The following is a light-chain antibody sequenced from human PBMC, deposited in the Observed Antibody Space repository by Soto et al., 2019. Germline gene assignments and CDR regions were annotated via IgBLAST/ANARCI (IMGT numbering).Light chain of an antibody. CDR3: LQDYIYTPT. Sequence: GGRVTITCRASQGIRNDLGWYQQKPGKAPKLLIYAASSLETGVPSRFSGSGSGTDFTLTISSLQPEDFATYYCLQDYIYTPTFGQGTKVDIK. J-gene: IGKJ2*01. CDR1: QGIRND. CDR2: AAS. V-gene: IGKV1-6*01.